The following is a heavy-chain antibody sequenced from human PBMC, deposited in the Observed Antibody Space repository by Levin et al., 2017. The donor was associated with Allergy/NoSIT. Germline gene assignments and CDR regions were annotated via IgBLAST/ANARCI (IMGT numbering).Heavy chain of an antibody. V-gene: IGHV5-51*01. CDR3: ARIGELGAKWFDP. Sequence: PGGSLRLSCKGSGSGFSSYWIGWARQMPGKGLEGMGIIYPGDSDTRYSPSFQGQVTISADKSIRTAYLQWSSLKASDTAMYYCARIGELGAKWFDPWGQGTLVTVSS. D-gene: IGHD3-10*01. J-gene: IGHJ5*02. CDR1: GSGFSSYW. CDR2: IYPGDSDT.